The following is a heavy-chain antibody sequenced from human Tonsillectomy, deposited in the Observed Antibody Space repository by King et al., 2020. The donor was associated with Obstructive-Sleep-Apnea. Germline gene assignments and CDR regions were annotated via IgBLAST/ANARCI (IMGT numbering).Heavy chain of an antibody. CDR3: AGDLADYGSGSYYLTFHFDY. D-gene: IGHD3-10*01. Sequence: QLQESGPGLVKPSETLSLTCTVSGGSISSSSYYWGWIRQPPGKGLEWIGSIYYSGSTYYNPSLKSRVTISVDTSKNQFSLKLSPVTAADTAVYYCAGDLADYGSGSYYLTFHFDYWGQGTLVTVSS. V-gene: IGHV4-39*07. CDR1: GGSISSSSYY. J-gene: IGHJ4*02. CDR2: IYYSGST.